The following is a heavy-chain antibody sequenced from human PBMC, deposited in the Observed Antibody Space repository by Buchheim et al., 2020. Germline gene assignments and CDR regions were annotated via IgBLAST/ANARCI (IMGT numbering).Heavy chain of an antibody. CDR2: ISYDGSNK. Sequence: QVQLVESGGGVVQPGRSLRLSCAASGFTFSSYGMHWVRQAPGKGLEWVAVISYDGSNKYYADSVKGRFNISKDNSKNTLYLQMNNLRAEDTAVYYCAKTYYDFWSGPINYYYYGMDVWGQGTT. D-gene: IGHD3-3*01. CDR1: GFTFSSYG. CDR3: AKTYYDFWSGPINYYYYGMDV. J-gene: IGHJ6*02. V-gene: IGHV3-30*18.